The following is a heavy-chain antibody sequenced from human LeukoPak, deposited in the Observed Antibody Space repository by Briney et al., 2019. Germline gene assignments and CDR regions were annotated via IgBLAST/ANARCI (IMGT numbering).Heavy chain of an antibody. CDR3: TTAPLWTLATRPLDY. V-gene: IGHV4-34*01. CDR2: IHHSGST. D-gene: IGHD6-6*01. CDR1: RGSFTTYY. Sequence: PSESLSLTCAVCRGSFTTYYWNWVRQPPGKGREWIGGIHHSGSTAYNPSLKSRVTMPGDTSKNQFSLKVFAVTAADTAVYFCTTAPLWTLATRPLDYWGQKTLLAVSS. J-gene: IGHJ4*02.